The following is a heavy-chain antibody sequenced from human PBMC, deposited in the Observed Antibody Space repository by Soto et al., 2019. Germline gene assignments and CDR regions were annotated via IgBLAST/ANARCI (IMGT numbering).Heavy chain of an antibody. CDR3: ARGGGYDPLGMDV. CDR2: INPNSGGT. D-gene: IGHD5-12*01. Sequence: ASVKVSCKASGYTFTSYGISWVRQAPGQGLEWMGWINPNSGGTNYAQKFQGWVTMTRDTSISTAYMELSRLRSDDTAVYYCARGGGYDPLGMDVWGQGTTVTVSS. J-gene: IGHJ6*02. CDR1: GYTFTSYG. V-gene: IGHV1-2*04.